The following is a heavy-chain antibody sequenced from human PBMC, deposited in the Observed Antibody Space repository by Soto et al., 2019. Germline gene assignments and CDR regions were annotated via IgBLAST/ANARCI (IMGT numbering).Heavy chain of an antibody. CDR2: IYYSGST. CDR1: GGSISSGDYY. V-gene: IGHV4-30-4*08. CDR3: ARERASQDGMGWFGESHHHNWFDP. J-gene: IGHJ5*02. D-gene: IGHD3-10*01. Sequence: SETLSLTCTVSGGSISSGDYYWSWIRQHPGKGLEWIGYIYYSGSTYYNPSLKSRVTISVDTSKNQFSLKLSSVTAADTAVYYCARERASQDGMGWFGESHHHNWFDPWGQGTLVTVSS.